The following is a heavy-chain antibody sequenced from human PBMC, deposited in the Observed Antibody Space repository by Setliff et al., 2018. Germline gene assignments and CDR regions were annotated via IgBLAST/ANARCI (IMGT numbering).Heavy chain of an antibody. D-gene: IGHD2-2*01. CDR1: GGSISSTSCY. Sequence: PSETLSLTCTVSGGSISSTSCYWGWIRQPPGKGLEWIGSIFYTGSSYYNPSRRSRVTMSVDTSNNHFSLKVNSVTAADTAVYYCARLGPSRGFDIWGQGIMVTVSS. J-gene: IGHJ3*02. CDR2: IFYTGSS. CDR3: ARLGPSRGFDI. V-gene: IGHV4-39*02.